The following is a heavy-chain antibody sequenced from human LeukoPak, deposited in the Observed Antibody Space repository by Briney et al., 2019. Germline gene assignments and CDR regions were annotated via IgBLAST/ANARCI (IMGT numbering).Heavy chain of an antibody. CDR1: GGSISSSSYS. Sequence: SETLSLTCTVSGGSISSSSYSWGWIRQPPGKGLEWIGSIYYSGSTYYNPSLKSRVTISVDTSKNQFSLKLSSATAADTAVYYCARQGSNYDILTGYYSRYYFDYWGQGTLVTVSS. D-gene: IGHD3-9*01. CDR2: IYYSGST. V-gene: IGHV4-39*01. CDR3: ARQGSNYDILTGYYSRYYFDY. J-gene: IGHJ4*02.